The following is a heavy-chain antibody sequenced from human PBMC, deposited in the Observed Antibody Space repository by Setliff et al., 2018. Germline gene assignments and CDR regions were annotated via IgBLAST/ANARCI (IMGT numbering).Heavy chain of an antibody. CDR3: ARDPLTTNRRRAFDI. J-gene: IGHJ3*02. D-gene: IGHD4-17*01. Sequence: SETLSLTCIVSVDSLISGHYYWSWVRQPPGKGLEWIGRIYYTGTTYYNPSLKSRITMSVDTSKKQFSLKLSSVTAADTAVYYCARDPLTTNRRRAFDIWGQGTMVTVSS. CDR1: VDSLISGHYY. V-gene: IGHV4-61*01. CDR2: IYYTGTT.